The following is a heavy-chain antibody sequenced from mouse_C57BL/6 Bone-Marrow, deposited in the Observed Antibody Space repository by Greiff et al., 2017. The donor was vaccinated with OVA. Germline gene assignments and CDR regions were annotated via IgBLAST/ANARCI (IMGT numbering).Heavy chain of an antibody. CDR1: GYTFTSYT. V-gene: IGHV1-4*01. CDR2: INPSSGYT. J-gene: IGHJ2*01. D-gene: IGHD4-1*01. CDR3: ARSGCYFDY. Sequence: VQVVESGAELARPGASVKMSCKASGYTFTSYTMHWVKQRPGQGLEWIGYINPSSGYTKYNQKFKDKATLTADKSSSTAYMQLSSLTSEDSAVYYCARSGCYFDYWGQGTTLTVSS.